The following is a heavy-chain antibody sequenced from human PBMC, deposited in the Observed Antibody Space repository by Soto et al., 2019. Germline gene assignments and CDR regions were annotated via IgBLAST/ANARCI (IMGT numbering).Heavy chain of an antibody. V-gene: IGHV3-23*01. CDR2: IRTDATT. J-gene: IGHJ2*01. CDR1: GVTFSSCA. Sequence: EVQLLESGGDLAQPGGSLRLSCAASGVTFSSCAMTWVRQAPGKGLEWVSSIRTDATTVYADSVRGRFTISRDNSKNTVFLQMNSLTGEDTAVYYCATSPTGGPAHPWFFGVWGRGTLVTVSS. CDR3: ATSPTGGPAHPWFFGV. D-gene: IGHD3-16*01.